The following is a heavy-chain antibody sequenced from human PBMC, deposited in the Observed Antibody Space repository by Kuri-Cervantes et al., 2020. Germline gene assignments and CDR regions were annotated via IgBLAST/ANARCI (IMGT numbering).Heavy chain of an antibody. D-gene: IGHD4-17*01. CDR1: GGSISSSSYY. Sequence: SEILSLTRTVTGGSISSSSYYWGWIRQPPGKGLEWIGSIYYSGSTYYNPSLKSRVTISVDTSKNQFSLKLSSVTAADTAVYYCASLHDYGENDYWGQGTLVTVSS. V-gene: IGHV4-39*07. CDR3: ASLHDYGENDY. J-gene: IGHJ4*02. CDR2: IYYSGST.